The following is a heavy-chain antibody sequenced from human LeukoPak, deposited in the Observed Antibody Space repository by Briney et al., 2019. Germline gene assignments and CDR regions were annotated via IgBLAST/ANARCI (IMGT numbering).Heavy chain of an antibody. J-gene: IGHJ4*02. CDR1: GGSISSYY. CDR2: IYYSGST. V-gene: IGHV4-59*01. Sequence: SETLSLTCTVSGGSISSYYWSWIRQPPGKGLEWIGYIYYSGSTNYNPSLKSRVTISVDTSKNQLSLKLSSVTAADTAVYYCARDYYGSGSYFDYWGQGTLVTVSS. D-gene: IGHD3-10*01. CDR3: ARDYYGSGSYFDY.